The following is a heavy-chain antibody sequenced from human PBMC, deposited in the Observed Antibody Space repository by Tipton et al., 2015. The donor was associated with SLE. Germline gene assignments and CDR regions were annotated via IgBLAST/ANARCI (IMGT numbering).Heavy chain of an antibody. Sequence: TLSLTCTVSGYSISSGYYWGWIRQPPGKGLEWIGSIYHSGSTNYNPSLKSRVTISVDTSKNQFSLKLSSVTAADTAVYYCARSPINLDFWSGHDYWGQGTLVTVSS. V-gene: IGHV4-38-2*02. CDR2: IYHSGST. D-gene: IGHD3-3*01. CDR1: GYSISSGYY. CDR3: ARSPINLDFWSGHDY. J-gene: IGHJ4*02.